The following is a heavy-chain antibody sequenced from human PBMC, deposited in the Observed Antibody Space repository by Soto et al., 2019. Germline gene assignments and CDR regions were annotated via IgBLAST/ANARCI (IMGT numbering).Heavy chain of an antibody. V-gene: IGHV3-21*06. CDR2: ISSHGRDI. D-gene: IGHD6-19*01. Sequence: GALRLSCEASGFTFTSDSMTWVRQAPGKGLEWVSSISSHGRDIFYADSVKGRFTISRDNAKDSLHLQMNSLAGEDSAVYYCARGAALAGKLDLWGQGTLVTVSS. J-gene: IGHJ4*02. CDR3: ARGAALAGKLDL. CDR1: GFTFTSDS.